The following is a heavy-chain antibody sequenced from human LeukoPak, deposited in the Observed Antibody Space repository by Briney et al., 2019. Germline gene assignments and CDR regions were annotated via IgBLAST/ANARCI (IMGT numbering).Heavy chain of an antibody. J-gene: IGHJ4*02. CDR3: ARLRIAARPGSFDY. CDR1: GFTFSSYW. V-gene: IGHV3-74*01. CDR2: IKSDGTST. D-gene: IGHD6-6*01. Sequence: PGGSLRLSCAASGFTFSSYWMHWVRQAPGKGLVWVSRIKSDGTSTSYADSVKGRFSISRDNAKNTLYLQMNSLRAEDTAVYYCARLRIAARPGSFDYWGQGTLVTVSS.